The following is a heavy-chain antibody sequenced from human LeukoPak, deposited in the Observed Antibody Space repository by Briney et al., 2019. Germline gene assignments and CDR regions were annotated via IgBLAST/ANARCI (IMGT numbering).Heavy chain of an antibody. J-gene: IGHJ5*02. V-gene: IGHV1-18*01. D-gene: IGHD3-16*02. CDR1: GYTFTSYG. CDR2: ISAYNGNT. Sequence: ASVKVSCKASGYTFTSYGISWVRQAPGQGLEWMGWISAYNGNTNYAQKLQGRVTMTTDTSTSTAYMELRSLRSDDTAVYYCARDPASKYDYAWGSYRPNWFDPWGQGTLVTVSS. CDR3: ARDPASKYDYAWGSYRPNWFDP.